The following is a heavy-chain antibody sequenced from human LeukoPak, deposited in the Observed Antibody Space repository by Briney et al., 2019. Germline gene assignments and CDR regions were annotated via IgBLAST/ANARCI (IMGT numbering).Heavy chain of an antibody. Sequence: GGSLRLSCSASGFTFSSYSMHWVRQAPGKGLEWVAVISYDGNNKYDADSVKGRFTISRDSSKNTLYLQMNSLRVEDTAVYYCATNMGFWGQGTLVTVSS. CDR2: ISYDGNNK. J-gene: IGHJ4*02. D-gene: IGHD2/OR15-2a*01. CDR3: ATNMGF. V-gene: IGHV3-30*14. CDR1: GFTFSSYS.